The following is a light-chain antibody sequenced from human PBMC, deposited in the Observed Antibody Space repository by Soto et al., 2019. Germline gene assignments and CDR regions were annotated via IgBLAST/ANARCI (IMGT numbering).Light chain of an antibody. CDR3: QVWDSSTAVV. CDR1: NIGSKN. CDR2: RDD. Sequence: SYELTQPLSVSVALGQTARITCKGNNIGSKNVHWYQQKPGQAPVLVIYRDDNRPSGIPERFSGSNSVNTATLTISRAQVGDEADYYCQVWDSSTAVVFGGGTKLTVL. V-gene: IGLV3-9*01. J-gene: IGLJ2*01.